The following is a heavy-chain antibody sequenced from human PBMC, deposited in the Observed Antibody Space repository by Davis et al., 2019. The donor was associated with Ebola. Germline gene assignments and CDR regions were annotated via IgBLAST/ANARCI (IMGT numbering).Heavy chain of an antibody. CDR2: IYADGSGK. Sequence: PGGSLRLSCAASGFTFSRFCMHWVRQALAKGLECVAVIYADGSGKYYVDSVKGRFSISRDNSKNTLYLQMNNLRADDTAVFYCVRDIGGGYNQIDDWGQGTRVTVSS. CDR1: GFTFSRFC. J-gene: IGHJ4*02. CDR3: VRDIGGGYNQIDD. V-gene: IGHV3-30*01. D-gene: IGHD5-24*01.